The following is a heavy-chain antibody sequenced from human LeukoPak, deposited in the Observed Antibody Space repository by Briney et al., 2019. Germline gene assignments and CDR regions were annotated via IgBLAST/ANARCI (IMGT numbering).Heavy chain of an antibody. CDR3: ARSGSYGPNFAY. CDR2: IYYSGST. V-gene: IGHV4-61*08. J-gene: IGHJ4*02. CDR1: GGSISSGGYY. D-gene: IGHD1-26*01. Sequence: SETLSLTCTVSGGSISSGGYYWSWIRQHPGKGLEWIGYIYYSGSTNYNPSLKSRVTISVDTSKNQFSLKLSSVTAADTAVYYCARSGSYGPNFAYWGQGTLVTVSS.